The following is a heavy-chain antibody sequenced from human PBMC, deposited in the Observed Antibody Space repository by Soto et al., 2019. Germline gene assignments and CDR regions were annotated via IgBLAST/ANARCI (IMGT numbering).Heavy chain of an antibody. CDR1: GGSISSSSYY. Sequence: QLQLQESGPGLVKPSESLSLTCTVSGGSISSSSYYSGWIRQPPGKGLEWIGSIYYSGSTYYTPSLKSRVTISADTSQNQFSLKLSSVTAADTAVYYCARHTPAISISDHWGQGTLVTVSS. D-gene: IGHD2-15*01. J-gene: IGHJ4*02. CDR3: ARHTPAISISDH. CDR2: IYYSGST. V-gene: IGHV4-39*01.